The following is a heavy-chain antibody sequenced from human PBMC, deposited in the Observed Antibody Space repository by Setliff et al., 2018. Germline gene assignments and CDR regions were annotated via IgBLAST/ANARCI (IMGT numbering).Heavy chain of an antibody. Sequence: SETLSLTCTVSGGSINNYYWSWIRQSPGKGLEWIGFIYYSGATTYNPSLKSRVTISVDTSKNQFSLNLNSVTAADTAVYYCARERYFDNWGQGTLVTVSS. V-gene: IGHV4-59*01. J-gene: IGHJ4*02. CDR3: ARERYFDN. CDR2: IYYSGAT. CDR1: GGSINNYY.